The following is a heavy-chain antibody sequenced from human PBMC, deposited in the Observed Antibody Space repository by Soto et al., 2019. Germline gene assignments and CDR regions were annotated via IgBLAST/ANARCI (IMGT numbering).Heavy chain of an antibody. V-gene: IGHV4-4*02. Sequence: QVQLQESGPGLVKPSGTLSLTCAVSGGSISSSNWWSWVRQPPGRGLEWIGEFYHGGSTNHNPSLKSRVTISVDKSKNQFSLKLSSVTAADTAVYYCARYDSSGYYSGYYYGMDVWGQGTTVTVSS. CDR1: GGSISSSNW. CDR3: ARYDSSGYYSGYYYGMDV. CDR2: FYHGGST. D-gene: IGHD3-22*01. J-gene: IGHJ6*02.